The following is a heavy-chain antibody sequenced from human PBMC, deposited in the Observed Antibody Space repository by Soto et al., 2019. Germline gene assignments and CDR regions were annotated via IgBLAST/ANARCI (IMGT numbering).Heavy chain of an antibody. CDR3: VRYDRINMKPYSPEGFHI. Sequence: SETLSLTCTVAGDSISSSNSHWGWTRQPPGKGLEYIGSVYYGGAIFYSGNIYYNPSLKSRVTISVDTSKNQFSLRLSSVTAADTGVYYCVRYDRINMKPYSPEGFHIWGQGTMVTVSS. CDR1: GDSISSSNSH. J-gene: IGHJ3*02. V-gene: IGHV4-39*01. CDR2: VYYGGAIFYSGNI. D-gene: IGHD3-3*02.